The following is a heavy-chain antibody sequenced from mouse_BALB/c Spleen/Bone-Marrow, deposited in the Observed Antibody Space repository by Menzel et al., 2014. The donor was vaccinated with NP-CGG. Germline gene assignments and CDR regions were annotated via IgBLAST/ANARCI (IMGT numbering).Heavy chain of an antibody. J-gene: IGHJ1*01. CDR1: GYTFTSSW. V-gene: IGHV1S130*01. Sequence: VNLVESGSVLVRPGASVKLSCKASGYTFTSSWMHWAKQRPGQGLEWIGEIHPNSGNTNYNEKFKGKAALTSDKSSSTAYMELSSLTSEDSAVYYCASHDGYYVGWYFDVWGAGTTVTVSS. D-gene: IGHD2-3*01. CDR2: IHPNSGNT. CDR3: ASHDGYYVGWYFDV.